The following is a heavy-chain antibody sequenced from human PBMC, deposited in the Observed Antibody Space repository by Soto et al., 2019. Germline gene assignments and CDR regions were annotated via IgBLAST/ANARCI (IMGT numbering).Heavy chain of an antibody. CDR2: IYYSGTT. V-gene: IGHV4-59*13. CDR1: GDSISNSY. CDR3: AKSVVHQWLVHDAFDI. J-gene: IGHJ3*02. Sequence: PSETLSLTCNVSGDSISNSYCSWIRQPPGKGLEWIAYIYYSGTTNYNPSLESRVTISMDTSKNQFSLRLTSVTAADTAVYYCAKSVVHQWLVHDAFDIWGQGTLVTVSS. D-gene: IGHD6-19*01.